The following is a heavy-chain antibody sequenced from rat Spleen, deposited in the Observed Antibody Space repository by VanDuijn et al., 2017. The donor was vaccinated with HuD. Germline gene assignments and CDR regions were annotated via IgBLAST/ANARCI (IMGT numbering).Heavy chain of an antibody. Sequence: EVQLQESGPGLVKPSQSLSLTCSVTDHSITNGYRWNWIRKFPGNKLEWMGYINSAGNTLYNPSLKSRISITRDTSKNQFFLQVNSVTTEDTATYYCARQDYYSSPFDYWGQGVMVTVSS. CDR2: INSAGNT. V-gene: IGHV3-3*01. CDR1: DHSITNGYR. J-gene: IGHJ2*01. D-gene: IGHD1-2*01. CDR3: ARQDYYSSPFDY.